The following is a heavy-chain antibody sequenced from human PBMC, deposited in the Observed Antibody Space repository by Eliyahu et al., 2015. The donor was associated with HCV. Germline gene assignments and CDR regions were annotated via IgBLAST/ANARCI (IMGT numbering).Heavy chain of an antibody. CDR1: GFTFSSHG. CDR3: ATLPLGPPFAGDAFDF. V-gene: IGHV3-23*01. Sequence: EVQLLESGGGLVQPGGSLRLSCAASGFTFSSHGMXWVRQAPGKGLEWVSTLSGSGGRTDYADSVKGRFTISRDNSKDTLYLQMNSLTAEDTAVYFCATLPLGPPFAGDAFDFWGQGTMVIVSS. CDR2: LSGSGGRT. J-gene: IGHJ3*01. D-gene: IGHD7-27*01.